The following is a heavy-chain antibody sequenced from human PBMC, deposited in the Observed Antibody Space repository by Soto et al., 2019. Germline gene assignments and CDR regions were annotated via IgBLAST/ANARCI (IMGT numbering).Heavy chain of an antibody. V-gene: IGHV4-39*02. CDR1: VGSISSSSYY. Sequence: SSESLSLTCTVSVGSISSSSYYCGWIRQTPGKGLEWIGSIYYSGSTYYNPSLKSRVTISVDTSKNQFSLKLSSVTAADTAVYYCWKDTTGSFIYF. CDR2: IYYSGST. CDR3: WKDTTGSFIYF. J-gene: IGHJ4*01. D-gene: IGHD1-1*01.